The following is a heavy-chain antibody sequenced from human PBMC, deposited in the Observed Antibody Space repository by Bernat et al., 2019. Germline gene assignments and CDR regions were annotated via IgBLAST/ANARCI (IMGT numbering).Heavy chain of an antibody. D-gene: IGHD3-3*01. CDR2: IDPSDSYT. V-gene: IGHV5-10-1*03. Sequence: EVQLVQSGAEVKKPGESLRISCKGSGYSFTSYWISWVRQMPGKGLEGMGRIDPSDSYTNYSPSFQGHVTISADKSSSTAYLQWSSLKASDTAMYYGARTDYDFWSGYPYYYYMDVWGEGTTVTVSS. CDR3: ARTDYDFWSGYPYYYYMDV. J-gene: IGHJ6*03. CDR1: GYSFTSYW.